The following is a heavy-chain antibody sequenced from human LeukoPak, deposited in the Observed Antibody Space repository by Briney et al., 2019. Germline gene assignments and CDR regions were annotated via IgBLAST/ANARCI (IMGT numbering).Heavy chain of an antibody. V-gene: IGHV4-59*01. J-gene: IGHJ4*02. Sequence: SETLSLTCTVSGGSISSYYWSWVRQPPGKGLEWICCIYSGSSSYNPSLQSRVTISVDTSMNQFSLKLTSMTAAGTAVYYCGRAGPGAFFDHWGRGALVTVSS. CDR3: GRAGPGAFFDH. D-gene: IGHD2-2*01. CDR1: GGSISSYY. CDR2: IYSGSS.